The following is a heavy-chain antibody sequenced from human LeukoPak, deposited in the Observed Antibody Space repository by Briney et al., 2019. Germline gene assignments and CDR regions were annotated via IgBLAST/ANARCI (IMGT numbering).Heavy chain of an antibody. J-gene: IGHJ4*02. Sequence: GGSLRLSCAASGFIFDDYAMHWVRQAPGKDLEWVSGINWNSDSIGYADSVEGRFTISRDNAKNSLYLQMNSLRAEDTALYYCANDIFTMVRGVFDYWGQGTLVTVSS. V-gene: IGHV3-9*01. D-gene: IGHD3-10*01. CDR2: INWNSDSI. CDR3: ANDIFTMVRGVFDY. CDR1: GFIFDDYA.